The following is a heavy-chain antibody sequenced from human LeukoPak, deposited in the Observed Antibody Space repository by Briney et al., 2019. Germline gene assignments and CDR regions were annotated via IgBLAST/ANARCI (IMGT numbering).Heavy chain of an antibody. CDR1: GFTFSSYA. D-gene: IGHD3-10*01. V-gene: IGHV3-23*01. CDR3: AKAITMVRGVTLNYYYYGMDV. Sequence: GGSLRLSCAASGFTFSSYAMSWVRQAPGKGLEWVSAISGSGGSTYYADSVKGRFTISRDNSKNTLYLQMNSLRAEDTAVYYCAKAITMVRGVTLNYYYYGMDVWGQGTTVTVSS. J-gene: IGHJ6*02. CDR2: ISGSGGST.